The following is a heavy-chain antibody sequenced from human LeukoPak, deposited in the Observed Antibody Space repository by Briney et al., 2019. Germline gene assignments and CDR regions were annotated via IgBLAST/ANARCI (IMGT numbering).Heavy chain of an antibody. CDR3: ARDWRKYSSSNPHGY. D-gene: IGHD6-6*01. V-gene: IGHV3-23*01. CDR2: ISGSGGST. J-gene: IGHJ4*02. CDR1: GFTFSSYA. Sequence: GGSLRLSCAASGFTFSSYAMSWVRQAPGKGLEWVSAISGSGGSTYYADSVKGRFTISRDNSKNTLYLQMNSLRAEDTAVYYCARDWRKYSSSNPHGYWGQGTLVTVSS.